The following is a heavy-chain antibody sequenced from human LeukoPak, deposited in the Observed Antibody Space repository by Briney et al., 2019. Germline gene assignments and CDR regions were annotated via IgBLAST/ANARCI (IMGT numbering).Heavy chain of an antibody. CDR3: AKEPSLNYYYYYSMDV. V-gene: IGHV3-23*01. CDR2: IDRGVGTDT. J-gene: IGHJ6*03. Sequence: GGSLRLSCAASGFIFSPYVMLWVRQAPGKGLEWISTIDRGVGTDTYYADSVKGRFTISKDNSKSTLYLQMDSLRADDTAVYYCAKEPSLNYYYYYSMDVWGKGTTVTVSS. D-gene: IGHD6-6*01. CDR1: GFIFSPYV.